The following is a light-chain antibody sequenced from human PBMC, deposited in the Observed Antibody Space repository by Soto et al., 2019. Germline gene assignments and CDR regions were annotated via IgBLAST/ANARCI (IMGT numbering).Light chain of an antibody. V-gene: IGLV2-14*01. CDR3: STYTGSNAPYV. CDR2: QVS. Sequence: QSALTQPASVSESPGQSISISCTGANSDLGNCNDLSWYQQHPGKAPKLISYQVSNRPSGVSNRFSGSKSGKTASLTISGLQAVDEAEYFCSTYTGSNAPYVIGSGTKGTVL. CDR1: NSDLGNCND. J-gene: IGLJ1*01.